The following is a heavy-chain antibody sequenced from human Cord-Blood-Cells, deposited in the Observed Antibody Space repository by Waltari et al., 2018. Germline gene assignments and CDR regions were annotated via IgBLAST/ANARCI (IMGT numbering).Heavy chain of an antibody. CDR1: GGTFSSHA. V-gene: IGHV1-69*01. CDR3: ASGYCTNGVCYDAFDI. D-gene: IGHD2-8*01. CDR2: IIPIFGTA. J-gene: IGHJ3*02. Sequence: QVQLVQSGAEVKKPGSSVKVSCKASGGTFSSHALSWVRLAPGQGLEWMGGIIPIFGTANYAQKFQGRVTITADESTSTAYMELSSLRSEDTAVYYCASGYCTNGVCYDAFDIWGQGTMVTVSS.